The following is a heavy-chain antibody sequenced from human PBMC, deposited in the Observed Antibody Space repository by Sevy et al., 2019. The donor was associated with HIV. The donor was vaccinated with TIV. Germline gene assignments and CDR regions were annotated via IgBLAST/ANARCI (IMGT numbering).Heavy chain of an antibody. J-gene: IGHJ6*02. CDR1: GFTFSSYA. V-gene: IGHV3-23*01. D-gene: IGHD5-18*01. CDR2: ISGSGGST. Sequence: GGSLRLSCAASGFTFSSYAMSWVRQAPGKGLEWVSAISGSGGSTYYADSVKGRFTISRDNSKNTLYLQMNSLGAEDTAVYYCAKDGGYSQDEYYYYGMDVWGQGTTVTVSS. CDR3: AKDGGYSQDEYYYYGMDV.